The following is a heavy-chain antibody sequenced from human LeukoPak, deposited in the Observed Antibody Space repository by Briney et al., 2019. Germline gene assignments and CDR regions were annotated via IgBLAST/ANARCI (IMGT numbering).Heavy chain of an antibody. D-gene: IGHD4-17*01. V-gene: IGHV3-30*18. CDR1: GFTFSSYG. Sequence: GGSLRLSCAASGFTFSSYGMHWVRQAPGKGLEWVAVISYDGSNKYYADSVKGRFTISRDNSKNTLYLQMNSLRAEDTAVYYCAKMIMTTVTTDDAFDIWGQGTMVTVSS. CDR3: AKMIMTTVTTDDAFDI. CDR2: ISYDGSNK. J-gene: IGHJ3*02.